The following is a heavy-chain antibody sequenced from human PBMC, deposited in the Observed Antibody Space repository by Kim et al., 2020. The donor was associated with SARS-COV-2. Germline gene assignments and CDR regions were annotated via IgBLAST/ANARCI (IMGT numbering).Heavy chain of an antibody. CDR1: GFTFTGYA. J-gene: IGHJ4*02. D-gene: IGHD2-2*03. CDR3: MKGGWGWIWDH. V-gene: IGHV3-23*01. Sequence: GGSLRLSCTTSGFTFTGYAMSWVRQAPGMGLEWVSSIDGSDGTTYYVDSEKGRFTISRDNSMNTLYLQMNSLSADATAVYYCMKGGWGWIWDHWGQGTRVTVSS. CDR2: IDGSDGTT.